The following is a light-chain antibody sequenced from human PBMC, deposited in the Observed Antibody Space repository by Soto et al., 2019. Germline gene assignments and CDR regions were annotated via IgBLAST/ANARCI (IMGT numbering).Light chain of an antibody. CDR3: QQSYSSPPT. CDR1: QSISSY. Sequence: IQMTQPPSSLSASVGDRVTITFRASQSISSYLNWYQQKPGKAPKLLIFAASSLQSGVPSRFSGSRPGPDFTLTISSLQPEDFATYYCQQSYSSPPTFGQGTKVDI. J-gene: IGKJ1*01. V-gene: IGKV1-39*01. CDR2: AAS.